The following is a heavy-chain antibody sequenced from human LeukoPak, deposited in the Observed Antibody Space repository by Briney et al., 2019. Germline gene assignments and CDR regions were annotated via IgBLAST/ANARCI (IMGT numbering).Heavy chain of an antibody. V-gene: IGHV3-30-3*01. CDR2: ISYDGTNK. J-gene: IGHJ4*02. D-gene: IGHD3-10*01. CDR1: GFPFSTYA. Sequence: GRALRLSCAASGFPFSTYAMNWVRQAPGKGLEWVAAISYDGTNKYYGDSVKGRFTISRDNSKNTLYLQVTSLRVEDSAMYYCARGGLWFGELVFVGAPNWGQGTLVTVSS. CDR3: ARGGLWFGELVFVGAPN.